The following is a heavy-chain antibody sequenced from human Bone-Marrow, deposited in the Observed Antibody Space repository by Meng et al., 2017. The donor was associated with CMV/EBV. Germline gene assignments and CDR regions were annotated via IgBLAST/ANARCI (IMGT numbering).Heavy chain of an antibody. CDR3: ARYKTDGYNRGRWFDP. CDR2: IIPIFGTA. J-gene: IGHJ5*02. V-gene: IGHV1-69*05. D-gene: IGHD5-24*01. Sequence: SVKVSCKASGGTFSSYAISWVRQAPGQGLEWMGGIIPIFGTANYAQKFQGRVTITTDESTSTAYMELSSLRSEDTAVYYCARYKTDGYNRGRWFDPWGQGTLVTASS. CDR1: GGTFSSYA.